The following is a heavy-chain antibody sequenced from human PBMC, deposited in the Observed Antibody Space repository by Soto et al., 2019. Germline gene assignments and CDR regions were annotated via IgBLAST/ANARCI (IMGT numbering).Heavy chain of an antibody. D-gene: IGHD4-17*01. Sequence: VGSLRLSCASSGFTVRSYGVHVVRQAPGKGLEWVAVISYDGSNKYYADSVKGRFTISRDNSKNTLYLQMNSLRAEDTAVYYCAKDYYGDRDDAFDIWGQGTMVTVSS. CDR1: GFTVRSYG. CDR3: AKDYYGDRDDAFDI. J-gene: IGHJ3*02. CDR2: ISYDGSNK. V-gene: IGHV3-30*18.